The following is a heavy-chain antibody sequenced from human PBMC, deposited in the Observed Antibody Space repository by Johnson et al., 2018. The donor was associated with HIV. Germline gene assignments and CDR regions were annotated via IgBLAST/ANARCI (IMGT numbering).Heavy chain of an antibody. CDR3: AKDRQWGPRDAFDI. Sequence: QVQLVESGGGVVQPGRSLRLSCAASGFTFSSYAMHWVRQAPGKGLEWVAVVSYDGSERYYADSVRGRFTISRDNSKNTLNVQMHSLRVDDTAVYYCAKDRQWGPRDAFDIWGQGTMVTVSS. D-gene: IGHD6-19*01. V-gene: IGHV3-30*04. CDR1: GFTFSSYA. J-gene: IGHJ3*02. CDR2: VSYDGSER.